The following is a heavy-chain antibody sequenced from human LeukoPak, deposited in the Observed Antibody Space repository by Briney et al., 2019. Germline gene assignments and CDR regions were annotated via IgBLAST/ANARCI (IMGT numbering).Heavy chain of an antibody. J-gene: IGHJ5*02. CDR3: AGMGGSWEQQLVWFDP. D-gene: IGHD6-13*01. CDR1: GGSISSGGYY. CDR2: IYYSGST. Sequence: PSETLSLTCTVSGGSISSGGYYWSWIRQHPGKGLEWIGYIYYSGSTYYNPSLKSLVTISVDTSKNQFSLKLSFVTAADTAVYYCAGMGGSWEQQLVWFDPWGQGTLVTVSS. V-gene: IGHV4-31*01.